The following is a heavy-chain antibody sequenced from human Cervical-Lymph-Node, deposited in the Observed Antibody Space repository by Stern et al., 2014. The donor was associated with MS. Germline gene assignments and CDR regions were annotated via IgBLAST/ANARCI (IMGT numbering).Heavy chain of an antibody. CDR1: GFIFNTYS. CDR2: IRSGGTYI. J-gene: IGHJ3*02. CDR3: ARLSGFDTLDI. V-gene: IGHV3-21*01. D-gene: IGHD5-12*01. Sequence: VQLVESGGGLVKPGGSLRLSCAASGFIFNTYSMYWVRQAPGKGLXXVSYIRSGGTYILHADSVKGRFTISRDDAKSSLSLQMSSLRADDTAVYYCARLSGFDTLDIWGQGTMVTVSS.